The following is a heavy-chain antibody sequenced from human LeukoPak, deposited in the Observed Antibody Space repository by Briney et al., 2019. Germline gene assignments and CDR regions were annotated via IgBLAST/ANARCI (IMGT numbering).Heavy chain of an antibody. CDR3: AKGAGGFGYYTGFDP. Sequence: SETLSVTCTVSGDSISSYYCSWIRQPPGKGLEWIESIYYSGTTHYSPSLESRVTISVDTSKNQFSLKLASVTAADTAIYYCAKGAGGFGYYTGFDPWGQGTLVTVSS. CDR2: IYYSGTT. CDR1: GDSISSYY. D-gene: IGHD5-18*01. J-gene: IGHJ5*02. V-gene: IGHV4-59*12.